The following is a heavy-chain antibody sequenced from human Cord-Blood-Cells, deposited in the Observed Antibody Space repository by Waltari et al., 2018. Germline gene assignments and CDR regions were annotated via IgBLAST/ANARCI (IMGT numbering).Heavy chain of an antibody. V-gene: IGHV1-2*02. J-gene: IGHJ6*02. CDR1: GCTFTGYY. CDR2: INPNSGGT. D-gene: IGHD6-6*01. CDR3: ARGYSSSYYYYGMDV. Sequence: QVQLVQSGAEVKKPGASVKVSCTASGCTFTGYYMHWVRPAPGQGLEWMGWINPNSGGTNYAQKFQGRVTMTRDTSISTAYMELSRLRSDDTAVYYCARGYSSSYYYYGMDVWGQGTTVTVSS.